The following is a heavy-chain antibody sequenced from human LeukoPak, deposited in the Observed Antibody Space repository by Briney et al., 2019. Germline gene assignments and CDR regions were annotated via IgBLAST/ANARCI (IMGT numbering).Heavy chain of an antibody. CDR2: INGGSGNT. Sequence: ASVKVSCKASGYTFIDYTMHWLRQAPGQRLDWMGWINGGSGNTKYSPEFQGRVSITRDTSASTGYMELSSLRSEDTAVYYCANPRYDSSGYYYVDWGQGTLVTVSS. CDR3: ANPRYDSSGYYYVD. J-gene: IGHJ4*02. D-gene: IGHD3-22*01. V-gene: IGHV1-3*01. CDR1: GYTFIDYT.